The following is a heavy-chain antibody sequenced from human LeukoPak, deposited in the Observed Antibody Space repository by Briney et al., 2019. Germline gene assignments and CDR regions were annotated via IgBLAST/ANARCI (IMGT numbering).Heavy chain of an antibody. D-gene: IGHD6-13*01. J-gene: IGHJ4*02. CDR3: AIFSSWPPFDY. V-gene: IGHV3-23*01. Sequence: GGSLRLSCAAYGFSFSHYAMHWVRQAPGKGLEWVSAISGSGGSTYYADSVKGRFTISRDNSKNTLYLQMNSLRAEDTAVYYCAIFSSWPPFDYWGQGTLVTVSS. CDR1: GFSFSHYA. CDR2: ISGSGGST.